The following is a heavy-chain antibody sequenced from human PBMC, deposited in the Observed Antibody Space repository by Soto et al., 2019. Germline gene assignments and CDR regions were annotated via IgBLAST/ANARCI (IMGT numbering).Heavy chain of an antibody. V-gene: IGHV3-9*01. D-gene: IGHD4-17*01. CDR3: AKDSSYGDNPRSAFDI. J-gene: IGHJ3*02. CDR2: ISWNSGSI. CDR1: GFTLDDYA. Sequence: GGSLRLSCAASGFTLDDYAMHWVRQAPGKGLEWVSGISWNSGSIGYVDSVKGRFTISRDNAKNSLYLQMNSLRAEDTALYYCAKDSSYGDNPRSAFDIWGQGTMVTVSS.